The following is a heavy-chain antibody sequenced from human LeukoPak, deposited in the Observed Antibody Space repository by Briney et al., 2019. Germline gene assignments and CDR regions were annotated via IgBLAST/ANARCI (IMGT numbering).Heavy chain of an antibody. V-gene: IGHV4-4*02. CDR3: VRDYCSRSTCWGFDY. J-gene: IGHJ4*02. Sequence: GSLRLSCAASGFTFSSYSMNWVRQPPGKGLEWIGEIHHSGGTSYNPSLKSRVTISVDKSRNQFSLKLNSLTAADTAVYYCVRDYCSRSTCWGFDYWGQGTLVTV. CDR1: GFTFSSYSM. D-gene: IGHD2-2*01. CDR2: IHHSGGT.